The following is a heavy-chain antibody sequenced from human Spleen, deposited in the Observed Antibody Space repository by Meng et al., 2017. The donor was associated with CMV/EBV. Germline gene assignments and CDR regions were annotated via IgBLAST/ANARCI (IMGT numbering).Heavy chain of an antibody. V-gene: IGHV3-30*04. CDR1: GFTFSSDA. CDR3: AKDLGLAGPYYFDH. Sequence: SGFTFSSDAMHWVRQAPGKGLEWVSIIAYDGSNKYYADSVKGRFTISRDNFRNTLFLQMDSLRSEDTAVYYCAKDLGLAGPYYFDHWGQGTLVTVSS. CDR2: IAYDGSNK. D-gene: IGHD6-19*01. J-gene: IGHJ4*02.